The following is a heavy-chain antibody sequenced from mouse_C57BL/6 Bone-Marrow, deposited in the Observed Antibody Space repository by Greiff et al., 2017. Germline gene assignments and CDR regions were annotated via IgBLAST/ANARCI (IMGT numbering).Heavy chain of an antibody. CDR3: ASIYYDYDGGFAY. V-gene: IGHV1-85*01. Sequence: QVQLQQSGPELVKPGASVKLSCKASGYTFTSYDINWVKQRPGQGLEWIGWIYPRDGSTKYNEKFKGKATLTVDTSSSTAYMELHSLTSEDSAVYFCASIYYDYDGGFAYWGQGTLVTVSA. D-gene: IGHD2-4*01. J-gene: IGHJ3*01. CDR2: IYPRDGST. CDR1: GYTFTSYD.